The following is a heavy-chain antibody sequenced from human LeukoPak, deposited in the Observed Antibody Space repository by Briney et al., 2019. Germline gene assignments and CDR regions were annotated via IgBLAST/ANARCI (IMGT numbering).Heavy chain of an antibody. D-gene: IGHD3-22*01. CDR2: INPNSGGT. J-gene: IGHJ3*02. CDR3: ARKYYYDSSGYSGDAFDI. Sequence: GASVKVSCKASGYTFTGYYMHWVRQAPGQGLEWMGWINPNSGGTNSAQNFQGRVTVTRDTSISTAYMELSRLRSDDTAVYYCARKYYYDSSGYSGDAFDIWGQGTMVTVSS. CDR1: GYTFTGYY. V-gene: IGHV1-2*02.